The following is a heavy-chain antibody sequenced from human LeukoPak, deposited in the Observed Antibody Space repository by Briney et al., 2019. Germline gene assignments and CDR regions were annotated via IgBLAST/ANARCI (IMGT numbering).Heavy chain of an antibody. V-gene: IGHV3-53*01. Sequence: GGSLRLPCVAFGFTVSTNHMSWVRQAPGKGLEWVSGFHDAGTTYFADAVKGRFTISRDNTKNTLFLQMNSLRAEDTAVYYCARRYDSGTYGHYMDVWGKGTTVTVSS. CDR3: ARRYDSGTYGHYMDV. J-gene: IGHJ6*03. CDR2: FHDAGTT. D-gene: IGHD3-10*01. CDR1: GFTVSTNH.